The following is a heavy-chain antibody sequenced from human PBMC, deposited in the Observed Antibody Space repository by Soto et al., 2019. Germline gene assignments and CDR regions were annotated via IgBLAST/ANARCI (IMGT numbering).Heavy chain of an antibody. V-gene: IGHV5-10-1*01. CDR2: IDPSDSYT. Sequence: GESLKISCKGSGYSFTSYWISWVRQMPGKGLEWMGRIDPSDSYTNYSPSFQGHVTISADKSISTAYLQWSSLKASDTAMYYFAGLDSSGYYYNYYYDMDVWGQGTTVTVSS. J-gene: IGHJ6*02. D-gene: IGHD3-22*01. CDR3: AGLDSSGYYYNYYYDMDV. CDR1: GYSFTSYW.